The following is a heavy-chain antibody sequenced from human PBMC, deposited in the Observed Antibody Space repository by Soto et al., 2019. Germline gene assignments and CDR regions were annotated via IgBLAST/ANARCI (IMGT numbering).Heavy chain of an antibody. J-gene: IGHJ5*02. D-gene: IGHD3-10*01. V-gene: IGHV4-34*01. Sequence: SETLSLTCAVYGGSFSGYCWSWIRQPPGKGLEWIGEINHGGSTNYNPSLKSRVTISVDTSKNQFSLKLSSVTAADTAVYYCARGNQYYYGSGSYYNNWFDPWGQGTLVTVSS. CDR1: GGSFSGYC. CDR2: INHGGST. CDR3: ARGNQYYYGSGSYYNNWFDP.